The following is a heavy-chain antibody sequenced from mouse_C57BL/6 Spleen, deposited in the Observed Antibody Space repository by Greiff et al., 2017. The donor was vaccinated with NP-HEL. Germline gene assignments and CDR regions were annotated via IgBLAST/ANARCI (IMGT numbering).Heavy chain of an antibody. V-gene: IGHV1-80*01. Sequence: QVQLQQSGAELVKPGASVKISCKASGYAFSSYWMNWVKQRPGKGLEWIGQIYPGDGDTNYNGKFKGKATLTADKSSSTAYMQLSSLTSEDSAVYFCARAETAQATFAYWGQGTLVTVSA. CDR2: IYPGDGDT. J-gene: IGHJ3*01. D-gene: IGHD3-2*02. CDR3: ARAETAQATFAY. CDR1: GYAFSSYW.